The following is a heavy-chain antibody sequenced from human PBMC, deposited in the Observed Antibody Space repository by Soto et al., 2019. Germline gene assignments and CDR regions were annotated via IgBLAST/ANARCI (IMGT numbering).Heavy chain of an antibody. CDR1: GFSVSTHA. V-gene: IGHV3-23*01. CDR3: AKEGGSIGGWFGRKFDS. J-gene: IGHJ4*02. CDR2: ISSGGTTT. Sequence: GGSLRLGCAASGFSVSTHAMSWVRQAPGKGLEWVSSISSGGTTTFYAASVEGRFTISRDKSKNTLYLQMNSLRADDTAVYFCAKEGGSIGGWFGRKFDSWGQGTQVTVSS. D-gene: IGHD3-16*01.